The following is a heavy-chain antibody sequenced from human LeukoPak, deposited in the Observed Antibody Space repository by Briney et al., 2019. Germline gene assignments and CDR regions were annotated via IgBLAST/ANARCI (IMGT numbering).Heavy chain of an antibody. J-gene: IGHJ5*02. CDR3: ARVLSSWGYNWFDP. V-gene: IGHV1-46*01. CDR1: GYTFTSYY. Sequence: GASVKVSCKASGYTFTSYYMHWVRQAPGQGLVWMGVINPSGGSTSYAQKFQGRVTMTRDMSTSTVYMELSSLRAEDTALYHCARVLSSWGYNWFDPWGQGTLVTVSS. D-gene: IGHD6-13*01. CDR2: INPSGGST.